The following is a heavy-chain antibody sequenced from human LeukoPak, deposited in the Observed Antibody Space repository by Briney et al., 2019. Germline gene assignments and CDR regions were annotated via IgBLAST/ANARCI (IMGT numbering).Heavy chain of an antibody. J-gene: IGHJ5*02. Sequence: GGSLRLSCAASGFTFDDYAMHWVRQAPGKGLEWVANIKQDGSEKYYVDSVKGRFTISRDNAKNSLYLQMNSLRAEDTAVYYCARVVAVAGLYNWFDPWGQGTLVTVSS. CDR3: ARVVAVAGLYNWFDP. CDR2: IKQDGSEK. V-gene: IGHV3-7*01. D-gene: IGHD6-19*01. CDR1: GFTFDDYA.